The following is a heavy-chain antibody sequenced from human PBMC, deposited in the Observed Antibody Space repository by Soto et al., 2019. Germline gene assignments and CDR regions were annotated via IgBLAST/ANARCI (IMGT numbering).Heavy chain of an antibody. CDR1: GFTFSSHW. CDR2: IKEDGSEK. CDR3: AKNGGQFDY. D-gene: IGHD2-15*01. V-gene: IGHV3-7*01. J-gene: IGHJ4*02. Sequence: PGGSLRLSCAASGFTFSSHWMSWVRQALGKGLEWVANIKEDGSEKYYVYSVKGQYTISRDNAKNSLYLQMNSLSAEDTAVYYCAKNGGQFDYWGQGALVTVSS.